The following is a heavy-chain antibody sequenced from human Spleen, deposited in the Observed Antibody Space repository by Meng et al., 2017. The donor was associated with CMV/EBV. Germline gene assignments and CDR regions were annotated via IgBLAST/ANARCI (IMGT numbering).Heavy chain of an antibody. CDR1: GFTFSSYD. CDR2: IDTAGDT. Sequence: GGSLRLSCAASGFTFSSYDMHWVRQATGKGLEWVSAIDTAGDTYYPGSVKGRFTISRENAKNSLYLQMNSLRAEDTAVYYCARESGSGQYYFDYWGQGTLVTVSS. J-gene: IGHJ4*02. D-gene: IGHD6-19*01. V-gene: IGHV3-13*01. CDR3: ARESGSGQYYFDY.